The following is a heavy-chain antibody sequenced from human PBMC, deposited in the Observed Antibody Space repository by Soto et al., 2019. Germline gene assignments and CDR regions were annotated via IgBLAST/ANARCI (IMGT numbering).Heavy chain of an antibody. V-gene: IGHV3-23*01. Sequence: GGSLRLSCAASGFTFSTYAMSWVRQAPGKGLEWVSAISGSGGNTYYADAVKGRFAISRDNSKNTLYVQMNSLRAEDTAVYYCVLGGLYYFDDWGQGTLVTVSS. D-gene: IGHD3-16*01. CDR2: ISGSGGNT. J-gene: IGHJ4*02. CDR3: VLGGLYYFDD. CDR1: GFTFSTYA.